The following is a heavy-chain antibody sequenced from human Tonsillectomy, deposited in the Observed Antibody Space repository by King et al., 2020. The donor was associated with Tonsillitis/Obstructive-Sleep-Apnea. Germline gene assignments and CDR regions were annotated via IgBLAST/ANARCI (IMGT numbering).Heavy chain of an antibody. J-gene: IGHJ4*02. Sequence: VQLVESGGGLVQPGGSLRLSCAASGFTFSNYAMSWVRQDPGKELEWVSSVTGSHGTTYYADSVKGRFTISRDNSKSTLYLQMNSLRAEDTAVYYCAKERGDGDYDLDHWGQGTLVTVSS. D-gene: IGHD4-17*01. V-gene: IGHV3-23*04. CDR3: AKERGDGDYDLDH. CDR1: GFTFSNYA. CDR2: VTGSHGTT.